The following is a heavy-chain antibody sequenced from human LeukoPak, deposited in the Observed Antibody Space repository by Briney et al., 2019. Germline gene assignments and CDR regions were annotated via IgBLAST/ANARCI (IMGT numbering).Heavy chain of an antibody. CDR2: INHSGST. Sequence: PSETLSLTCAVYGGSVSGYYWSWIRHPPGKGLEWIGEINHSGSTNYNLSLKSRVSISVDAAKNQYSLKVSSVTAADTAVYYCARGGRKYCAGDCYTVDYWGQGTLVTVSS. CDR1: GGSVSGYY. CDR3: ARGGRKYCAGDCYTVDY. D-gene: IGHD2-21*02. J-gene: IGHJ4*02. V-gene: IGHV4-34*01.